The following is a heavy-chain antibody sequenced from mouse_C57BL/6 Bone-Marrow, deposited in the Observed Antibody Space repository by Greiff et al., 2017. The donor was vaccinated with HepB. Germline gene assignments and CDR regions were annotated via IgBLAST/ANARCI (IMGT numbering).Heavy chain of an antibody. D-gene: IGHD2-3*01. Sequence: QVQLQQPGAELVKPGASVKMSCTASGYTFTSYWITWVKQRPGQGLEWIGDIYPGSGSTNYNEKFKSKATLTVDTSSSTAYMQLSSLTSEDSAVYYCAHYDDSHYYAMDYWGQGTSVTVSS. V-gene: IGHV1-55*01. CDR1: GYTFTSYW. CDR3: AHYDDSHYYAMDY. CDR2: IYPGSGST. J-gene: IGHJ4*01.